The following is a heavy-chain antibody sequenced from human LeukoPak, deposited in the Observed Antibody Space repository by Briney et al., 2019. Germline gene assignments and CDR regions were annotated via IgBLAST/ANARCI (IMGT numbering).Heavy chain of an antibody. V-gene: IGHV1-18*01. CDR3: ARDPGSFLSSSGWLNWFDP. D-gene: IGHD6-19*01. CDR2: ISAYKGNT. CDR1: GYIFTNYV. J-gene: IGHJ5*02. Sequence: ASVKVSCKASGYIFTNYVISWVRQAPGQGLEWMGWISAYKGNTKHAQKFQGRVTLTTDTSTSTVYMELRSLRSDDTAVYYCARDPGSFLSSSGWLNWFDPWGQGTLVTVSS.